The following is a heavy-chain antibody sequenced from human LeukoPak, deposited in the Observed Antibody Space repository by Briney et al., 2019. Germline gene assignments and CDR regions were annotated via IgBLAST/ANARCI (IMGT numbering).Heavy chain of an antibody. D-gene: IGHD5-24*01. Sequence: SETLSLTCTVSGGSISSYYWSWIRQPPGRGLEWIGYIYYSGSTNYNPSLKSRVTISVDTSKNQFSLKLSSVTAADTAMYYCARDTGDGYNSFAFDIWGQGTMVTVSS. CDR2: IYYSGST. CDR3: ARDTGDGYNSFAFDI. CDR1: GGSISSYY. V-gene: IGHV4-59*01. J-gene: IGHJ3*02.